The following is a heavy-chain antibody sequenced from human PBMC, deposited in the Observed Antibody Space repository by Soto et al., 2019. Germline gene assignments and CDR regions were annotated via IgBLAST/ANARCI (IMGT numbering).Heavy chain of an antibody. V-gene: IGHV1-45*02. D-gene: IGHD1-1*01. J-gene: IGHJ3*02. Sequence: SVKVSCKASGYTFTFRYLHWVRQAPGQALEWMGWITPSKSDTNYAQKFQDRVTITRDRSVSTAYMELSNLRSDDTAMYYCARYPFAGSDAFDISGQGTLVTVS. CDR1: GYTFTFRY. CDR3: ARYPFAGSDAFDI. CDR2: ITPSKSDT.